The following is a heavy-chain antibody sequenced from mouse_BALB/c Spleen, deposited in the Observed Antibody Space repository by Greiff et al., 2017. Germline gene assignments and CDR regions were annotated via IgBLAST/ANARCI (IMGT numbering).Heavy chain of an antibody. D-gene: IGHD2-14*01. Sequence: VQLQESGAELVKPGASVKLSCKASGYTFTSYWMHWVKQRPGQGLEWIGEINPSNGRTNYNEKFKSKATLTVDKSSSTAYMQLSSLTSEDSAVYYCARNYRYEDYWGQGTTLTVSS. V-gene: IGHV1S81*02. CDR3: ARNYRYEDY. J-gene: IGHJ2*01. CDR1: GYTFTSYW. CDR2: INPSNGRT.